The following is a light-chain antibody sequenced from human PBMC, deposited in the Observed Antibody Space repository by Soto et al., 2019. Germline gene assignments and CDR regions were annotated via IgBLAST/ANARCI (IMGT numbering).Light chain of an antibody. J-gene: IGKJ1*01. CDR2: GAS. V-gene: IGKV3-15*01. Sequence: EIVMTQSPDTLYVSPGAGARLSCRASQSVRTKLAWYQKKAGQAPRILIYGASTRATGIPARFSGSVSGTDFTLTISSLQPEDGAVYYGQQYYTTTRTVGHLTKGEIK. CDR1: QSVRTK. CDR3: QQYYTTTRT.